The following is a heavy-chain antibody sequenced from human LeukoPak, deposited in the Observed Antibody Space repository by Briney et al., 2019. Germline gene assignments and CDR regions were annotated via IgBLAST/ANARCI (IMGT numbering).Heavy chain of an antibody. Sequence: GGSLRLSCVGSGFTFSSYAGSWVRQAPGKGLEWVSGMTGRNGNRYYADSVKGRFTISRDNSKNTLYLQMNSLRAEDTALYYCAKSSYYDTSGSYREYYFDYWGQGALVTVSS. CDR3: AKSSYYDTSGSYREYYFDY. CDR2: MTGRNGNR. J-gene: IGHJ4*02. CDR1: GFTFSSYA. V-gene: IGHV3-23*01. D-gene: IGHD3-22*01.